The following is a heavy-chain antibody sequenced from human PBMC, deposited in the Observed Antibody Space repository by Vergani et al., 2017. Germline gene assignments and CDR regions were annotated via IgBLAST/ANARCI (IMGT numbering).Heavy chain of an antibody. J-gene: IGHJ4*02. CDR2: INHSGST. D-gene: IGHD3-22*01. CDR3: ARINYYDSSGYYPHDY. V-gene: IGHV4-34*01. Sequence: QVQLQQWGAGLLKPSETLSLTCAVYGGSFSGYYWSWIRQPPGKWLEWIGEINHSGSTNYNPSLKSRVTISVDTSKNQFSLKLSSVTAADTAVYYCARINYYDSSGYYPHDYWGQGTLVTVSS. CDR1: GGSFSGYY.